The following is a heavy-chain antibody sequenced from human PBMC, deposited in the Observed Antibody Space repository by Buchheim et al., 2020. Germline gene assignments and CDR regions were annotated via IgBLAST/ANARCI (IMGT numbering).Heavy chain of an antibody. D-gene: IGHD6-13*01. CDR2: ISYDGSIK. CDR3: ARARGYSSSWSDYYYYGMDV. Sequence: QVQLVESGGGVVQPGGSLRLSCAASGFTFSSYAMHWVRQAPGKGLEWVAVISYDGSIKYYEDSVKGGFTISRDNSKNTLYLQMNSLRAEDTAVYYCARARGYSSSWSDYYYYGMDVWGQGTT. CDR1: GFTFSSYA. V-gene: IGHV3-30*04. J-gene: IGHJ6*02.